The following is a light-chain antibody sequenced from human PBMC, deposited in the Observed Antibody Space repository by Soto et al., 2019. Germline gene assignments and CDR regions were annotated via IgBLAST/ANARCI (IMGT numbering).Light chain of an antibody. V-gene: IGKV1-39*01. CDR2: GTS. CDR1: QSVFTY. J-gene: IGKJ4*01. CDR3: QQYDNLPLT. Sequence: DIQMTQSPSSLSPSIGDRVTITCRASQSVFTYLNWYQQKPGRAPKLLIFGTSSLQSGVPSRFSGSGSGTDFTLTISSLQPEDFATYYCQQYDNLPLTFGGGTKVDIK.